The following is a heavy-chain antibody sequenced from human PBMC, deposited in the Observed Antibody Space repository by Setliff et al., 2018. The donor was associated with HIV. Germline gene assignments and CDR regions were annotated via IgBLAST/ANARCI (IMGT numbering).Heavy chain of an antibody. V-gene: IGHV3-66*02. CDR1: GFIVSNNY. D-gene: IGHD3-22*01. J-gene: IGHJ4*02. Sequence: GGSLRLSCAASGFIVSNNYMSWVRQAPGKGLEWVSVIYSDGSTYYADSVKGRFTISRDNSKNTLYLQMNSLRAEDTAVYYCARDPPWNYDSSGYPYYFDYWGQGALVTVSS. CDR3: ARDPPWNYDSSGYPYYFDY. CDR2: IYSDGST.